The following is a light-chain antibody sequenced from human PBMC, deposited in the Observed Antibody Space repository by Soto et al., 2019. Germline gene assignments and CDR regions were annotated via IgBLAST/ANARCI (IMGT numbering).Light chain of an antibody. Sequence: QSALTQPASVSGSPGQSITISCAGTSSDVGGDYYVSWYQPHPGKAPKLMIYEVNNRPSGISNRFSGSKSGNTASLTISGLQAEDEADYYCGSYTNNATVPYVFGPGTKVTVL. CDR3: GSYTNNATVPYV. J-gene: IGLJ1*01. CDR2: EVN. CDR1: SSDVGGDYY. V-gene: IGLV2-14*01.